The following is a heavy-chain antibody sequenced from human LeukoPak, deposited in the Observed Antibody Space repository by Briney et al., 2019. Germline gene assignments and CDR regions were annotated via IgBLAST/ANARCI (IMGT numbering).Heavy chain of an antibody. D-gene: IGHD3-22*01. J-gene: IGHJ5*02. V-gene: IGHV3-23*01. CDR1: GFSFSSYA. CDR2: ISGGGGST. CDR3: AKDDRYYYDSSGYYQT. Sequence: GGSLRLSCAASGFSFSSYALSWVRQAPGKGLEWVSVISGGGGSTYYADSVKGRFTISRDNSKNTLYLQMNSLRAEDTAVYYCAKDDRYYYDSSGYYQTWGQGTLVTVSS.